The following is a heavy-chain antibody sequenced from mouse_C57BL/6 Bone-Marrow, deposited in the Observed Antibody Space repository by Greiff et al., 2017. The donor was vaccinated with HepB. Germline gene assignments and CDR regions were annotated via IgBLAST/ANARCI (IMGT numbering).Heavy chain of an antibody. J-gene: IGHJ4*01. Sequence: QVQLQQPGAELVKPGASVKLSCKASGYTFTSYWMQWVKQRPGQGLEWIGEIDPSDSYTNYNQKFKGKATLTVDTSTSTAYMQLSSLTSGDSAVYYCAYSNYGGYWGQGTSVTVSS. CDR2: IDPSDSYT. CDR3: AYSNYGGY. CDR1: GYTFTSYW. D-gene: IGHD2-5*01. V-gene: IGHV1-50*01.